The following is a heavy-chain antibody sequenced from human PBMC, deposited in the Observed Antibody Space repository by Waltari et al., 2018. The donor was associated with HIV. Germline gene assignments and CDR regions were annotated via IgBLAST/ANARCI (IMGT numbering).Heavy chain of an antibody. CDR1: GGSFSSYV. CDR3: ARETQETTGGRIFDF. D-gene: IGHD4-17*01. Sequence: QVQLVQSGAEVKKPGSSVKVSCKASGGSFSSYVISWVRQAPGKGLEWGGGIIPRFGEANYAQNFLSRVTISADESTKTAYMELSGLRSEDTAMYYCARETQETTGGRIFDFWGQGTMVTVSS. V-gene: IGHV1-69*12. J-gene: IGHJ4*02. CDR2: IIPRFGEA.